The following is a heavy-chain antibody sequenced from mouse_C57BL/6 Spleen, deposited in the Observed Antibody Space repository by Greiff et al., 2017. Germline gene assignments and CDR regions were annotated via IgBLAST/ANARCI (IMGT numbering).Heavy chain of an antibody. J-gene: IGHJ3*01. Sequence: VQLKESGPELVKPGASVKISCKASGYSFTGYYMNWVKQSPEKSLEWIGEFNPSTGGTTYNQKFKAKATLTVDKSSSTAYMQLKSLTSEDSAVYYCARPYVTGGFAYWGQGTLVTVSA. CDR3: ARPYVTGGFAY. CDR2: FNPSTGGT. V-gene: IGHV1-42*01. CDR1: GYSFTGYY. D-gene: IGHD4-1*01.